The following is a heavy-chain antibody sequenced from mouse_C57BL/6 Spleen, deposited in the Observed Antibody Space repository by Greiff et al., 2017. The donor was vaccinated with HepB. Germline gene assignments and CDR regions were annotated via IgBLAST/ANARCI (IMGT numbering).Heavy chain of an antibody. CDR3: TTWGTTVPFAY. V-gene: IGHV14-4*01. CDR2: IDPENGDT. Sequence: VQLKESGAELVRPGASVKLSCTASGFNIKDDYMHWVKQRPEQGLEWIGWIDPENGDTEYASKFQGKATITADTSSNTAYLQLSSLTSEDTAVYYCTTWGTTVPFAYWGQGTLVTVSA. CDR1: GFNIKDDY. J-gene: IGHJ3*01. D-gene: IGHD1-1*01.